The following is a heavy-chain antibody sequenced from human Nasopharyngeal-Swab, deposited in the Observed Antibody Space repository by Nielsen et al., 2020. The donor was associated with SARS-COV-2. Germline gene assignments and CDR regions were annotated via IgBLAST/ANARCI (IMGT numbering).Heavy chain of an antibody. Sequence: SVKVSCKASGGTFSSYAISWVRQAPGQGLEWMGGIIPIFGTANYAQKFQGRVTITADKSTSTAYMELSSLRSEDTAVYYCARDRALYSSSWYYWGQGTLVTVSS. CDR3: ARDRALYSSSWYY. J-gene: IGHJ4*02. V-gene: IGHV1-69*06. D-gene: IGHD6-13*01. CDR1: GGTFSSYA. CDR2: IIPIFGTA.